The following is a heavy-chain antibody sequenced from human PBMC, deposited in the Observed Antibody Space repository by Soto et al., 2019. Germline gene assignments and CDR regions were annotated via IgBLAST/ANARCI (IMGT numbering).Heavy chain of an antibody. J-gene: IGHJ3*02. CDR2: ISWNSGSI. V-gene: IGHV3-9*01. Sequence: EVQLVESGGGLVQPGRSLRLSCAASGFTFDDYAMHWVRQAPGKGLEWVSGISWNSGSIGYADSVKGRFTISRDNAKNSLYLQMSSLRAEDTALYYCAKDMVPYCSGGSCYSGFGAFDIWGQGTMVTVSS. CDR3: AKDMVPYCSGGSCYSGFGAFDI. D-gene: IGHD2-15*01. CDR1: GFTFDDYA.